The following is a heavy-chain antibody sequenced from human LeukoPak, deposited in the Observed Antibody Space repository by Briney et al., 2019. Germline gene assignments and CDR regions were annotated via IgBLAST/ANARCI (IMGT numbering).Heavy chain of an antibody. V-gene: IGHV1-2*02. CDR1: GYTFTDYY. Sequence: ASVKVSCKASGYTFTDYYIHWVRQAPGQGLEWMGWINSNSGGTNYAQKFQGRVTMTRDTSISTAYMELSRLRSDDTAVYYCARVPGGAAYDLDHWGQGTLVTVSS. D-gene: IGHD3-16*01. CDR2: INSNSGGT. CDR3: ARVPGGAAYDLDH. J-gene: IGHJ4*02.